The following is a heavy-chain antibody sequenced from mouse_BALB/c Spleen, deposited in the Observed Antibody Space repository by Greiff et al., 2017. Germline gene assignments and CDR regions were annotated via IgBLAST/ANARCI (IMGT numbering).Heavy chain of an antibody. CDR2: INPSTGYT. CDR1: GYTFPSYW. J-gene: IGHJ2*01. V-gene: IGHV1-7*01. Sequence: QVQLQQSGAELAKPGASVKMSCKASGYTFPSYWMHWVKQRPGQGLEWIGYINPSTGYTEYNQKFKDKATLTADKSSSTAYMQLSSLTSEDSAVYYCARNYGNYAFDYWGQGTTLTVSS. D-gene: IGHD2-1*01. CDR3: ARNYGNYAFDY.